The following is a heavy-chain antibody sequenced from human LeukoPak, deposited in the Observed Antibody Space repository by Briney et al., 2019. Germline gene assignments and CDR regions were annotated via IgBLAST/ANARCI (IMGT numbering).Heavy chain of an antibody. CDR3: ARGDYDSGWNLDY. CDR2: FWHDGSYK. D-gene: IGHD6-19*01. V-gene: IGHV3-33*01. J-gene: IGHJ4*02. Sequence: GRSLTLSCLASQLSFSSYGMDWVRQAPGKGLEWVAFFWHDGSYKYDGDSVKSRFTNSRDKSKNMLYLQMTSLRAEDTAVYFCARGDYDSGWNLDYWGQGTLVSVSS. CDR1: QLSFSSYG.